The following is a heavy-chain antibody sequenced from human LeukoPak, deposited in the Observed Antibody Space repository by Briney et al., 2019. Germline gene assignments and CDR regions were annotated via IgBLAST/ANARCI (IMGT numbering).Heavy chain of an antibody. Sequence: ASETLSLTCTVSGGSVSSTTYYWGWIRQPPGKGLEWIASINYSGSTYYTPSLKSRVTISVDTSENQFSLKLSSVTAACTAVYYCARYVGDGSGKFYFDYWGQGTLVTVSS. CDR3: ARYVGDGSGKFYFDY. D-gene: IGHD3-10*01. CDR2: INYSGST. V-gene: IGHV4-39*01. J-gene: IGHJ4*02. CDR1: GGSVSSTTYY.